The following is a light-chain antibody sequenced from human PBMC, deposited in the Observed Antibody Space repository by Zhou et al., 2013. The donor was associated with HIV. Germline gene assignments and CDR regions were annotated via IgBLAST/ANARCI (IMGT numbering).Light chain of an antibody. Sequence: EIVLTQSPGTLSLSPGDTATLFCRASQSVTRTYFGWYQQKPGQAPRLLIYGSSNRAAGIPDRFSGSGSGTDFTLSIYSLEPEDFAVYYCQYYGGSPRTFGQGTKVEI. CDR3: QYYGGSPRT. CDR2: GSS. CDR1: QSVTRTY. V-gene: IGKV3-20*01. J-gene: IGKJ1*01.